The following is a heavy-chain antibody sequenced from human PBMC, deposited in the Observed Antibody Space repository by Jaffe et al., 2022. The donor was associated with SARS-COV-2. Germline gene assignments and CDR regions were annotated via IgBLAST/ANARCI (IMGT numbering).Heavy chain of an antibody. CDR2: ISANGGTT. CDR1: GFTFSDYA. J-gene: IGHJ6*02. CDR3: AKDFPVRGLQLIEVYYGLDV. V-gene: IGHV3-23*01. D-gene: IGHD4-4*01. Sequence: EVQLLESGGGLVQPGGSLRLSCAASGFTFSDYAMNWVRQTPGKGLEWVSRISANGGTTSYADSVQGRFTISRDSSNNTLYLQMDSLRAEDTAIYYCAKDFPVRGLQLIEVYYGLDVWGRGTTVNVSS.